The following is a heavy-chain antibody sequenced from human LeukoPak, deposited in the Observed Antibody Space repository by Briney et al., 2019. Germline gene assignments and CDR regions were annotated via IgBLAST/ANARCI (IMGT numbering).Heavy chain of an antibody. D-gene: IGHD2-15*01. Sequence: PSEALSLTCTVSGGSISSSYWSWIRQPPGKGLEWIGYIYYSGSTNYNPSLKSRVTISIDTSKNQFSLKLSSVTAADTAVYYCARWSDYWGQGTLVTVSS. J-gene: IGHJ4*02. CDR2: IYYSGST. CDR3: ARWSDY. V-gene: IGHV4-59*08. CDR1: GGSISSSY.